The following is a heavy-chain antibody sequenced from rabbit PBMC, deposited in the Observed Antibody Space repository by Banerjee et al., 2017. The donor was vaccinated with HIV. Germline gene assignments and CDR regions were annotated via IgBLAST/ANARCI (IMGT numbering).Heavy chain of an antibody. CDR2: INAGNDGST. J-gene: IGHJ6*01. V-gene: IGHV1S40*01. Sequence: QSLEESGGDLVKPGASLTLTCTASGFSFSSGYYMCWVRQAPGKGLEWIACINAGNDGSTCYASWAKGRFTISKTSSTTVTLQMTSLTAADTATYFCARDLGGAGYSYGLWGPGTLVTVS. CDR3: ARDLGGAGYSYGL. D-gene: IGHD6-1*01. CDR1: GFSFSSGYY.